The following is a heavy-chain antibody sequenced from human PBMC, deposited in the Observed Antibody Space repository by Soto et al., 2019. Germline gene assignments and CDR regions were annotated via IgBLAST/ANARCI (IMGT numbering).Heavy chain of an antibody. Sequence: EVQLVESGGGLVQPGGSLRLSCAASGFTFSDHYMDWVRQAPGKGLEWVGRTRNKANSYTTEYAASVKGRFTISRDDSKNSLYLQMNSLKTEDTAVYYCASADILTGPTLDYWGQGTLVTVSS. CDR1: GFTFSDHY. CDR3: ASADILTGPTLDY. D-gene: IGHD3-9*01. J-gene: IGHJ4*02. V-gene: IGHV3-72*01. CDR2: TRNKANSYTT.